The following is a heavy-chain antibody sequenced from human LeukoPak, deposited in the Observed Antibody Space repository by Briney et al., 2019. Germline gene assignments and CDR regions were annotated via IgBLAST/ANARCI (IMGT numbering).Heavy chain of an antibody. CDR1: GFTFCDYG. V-gene: IGHV3-33*06. Sequence: PGGSLRLSCAASGFTFCDYGTHWVRQAPGDGLEWVAVIWSDGSNEMSADSVKGRFTISRDNSKGTVYLQMNSRRGEGTAVLYCAKDGSGPDYSLLDPWGQGTLVIVSS. CDR2: IWSDGSNE. J-gene: IGHJ5*02. CDR3: AKDGSGPDYSLLDP. D-gene: IGHD3-16*01.